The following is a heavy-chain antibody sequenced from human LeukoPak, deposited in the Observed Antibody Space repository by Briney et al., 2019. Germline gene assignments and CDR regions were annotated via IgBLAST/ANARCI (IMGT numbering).Heavy chain of an antibody. V-gene: IGHV3-30*01. J-gene: IGHJ4*02. CDR2: ISYDGSNK. CDR3: ARDKLWDYYDSRALDY. D-gene: IGHD3-22*01. CDR1: GFTFSSYA. Sequence: GGSLRLSCGASGFTFSSYAMHWVRQAPGKGLEWVAVISYDGSNKYYADSMKGRFTISRDNSKNTLYLQMNSLRAEDTAVYYCARDKLWDYYDSRALDYWGQGTLVTVSS.